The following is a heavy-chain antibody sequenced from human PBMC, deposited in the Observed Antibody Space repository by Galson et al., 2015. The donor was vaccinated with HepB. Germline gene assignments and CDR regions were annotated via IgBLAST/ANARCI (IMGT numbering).Heavy chain of an antibody. D-gene: IGHD5-12*01. CDR1: GGSISSYY. CDR3: ARGGGYSGYDYFDY. CDR2: IYYSGST. Sequence: ETLSLTCTVSGGSISSYYWSWIRQPPGKGLEWIGYIYYSGSTNYNPSLKSRVTISVDTSKNQFSLKLSSVTAADTAVYYCARGGGYSGYDYFDYWGQGTLVTVSS. V-gene: IGHV4-59*01. J-gene: IGHJ4*02.